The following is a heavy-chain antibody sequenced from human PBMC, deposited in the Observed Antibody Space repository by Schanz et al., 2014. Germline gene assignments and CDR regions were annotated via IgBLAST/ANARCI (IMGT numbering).Heavy chain of an antibody. CDR1: GFTFSSYG. CDR3: VKELKRELLRDDHYYGMDV. J-gene: IGHJ6*02. V-gene: IGHV3-33*06. Sequence: LVESGGGVVQPGRSLRLSCAASGFTFSSYGMHWVRQVPGKGLEWVAVVCYDGSKKYYADSVKGRFTTSRDNSKNTLYLQLNSLRAEDTAVYYCVKELKRELLRDDHYYGMDVWGQGTTVTVSS. CDR2: VCYDGSKK. D-gene: IGHD1-26*01.